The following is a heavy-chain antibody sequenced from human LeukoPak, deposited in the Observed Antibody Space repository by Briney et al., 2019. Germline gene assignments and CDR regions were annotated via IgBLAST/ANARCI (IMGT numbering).Heavy chain of an antibody. CDR3: ARDATTELGTVYMDV. Sequence: GGSLRLSCAASGFTLSTYEINWVRQAPGKGLEWLSHISTSGSSIHYADSVKGRFTISRDNAKNSLYLQMNSLRVEDTAVYYCARDATTELGTVYMDVWGKGTTLTVSS. J-gene: IGHJ6*03. CDR1: GFTLSTYE. CDR2: ISTSGSSI. D-gene: IGHD4-17*01. V-gene: IGHV3-48*03.